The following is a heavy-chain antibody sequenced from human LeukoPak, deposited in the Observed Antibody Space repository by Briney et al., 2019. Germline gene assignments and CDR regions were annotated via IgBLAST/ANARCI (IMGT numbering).Heavy chain of an antibody. CDR1: GGTFSSYA. J-gene: IGHJ4*02. CDR2: IIPIFGTA. CDR3: AREGPTWNYDSSGYSHYYFDY. V-gene: IGHV1-69*13. D-gene: IGHD3-22*01. Sequence: SVKVSCKAFGGTFSSYAISWVRQAPGQGLEWMGGIIPIFGTANYAQKFQGRVTITADESTSTAYMELSSLRSEDTAVYYCAREGPTWNYDSSGYSHYYFDYWGQGTLVTVSS.